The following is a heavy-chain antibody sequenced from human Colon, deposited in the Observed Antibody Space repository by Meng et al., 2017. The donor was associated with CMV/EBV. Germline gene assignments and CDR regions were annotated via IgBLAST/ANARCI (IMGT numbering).Heavy chain of an antibody. J-gene: IGHJ5*02. Sequence: QVQLVQSGAEVTKPGASVMVSCKASGYNFNHYGIAWVRQAPGQGLEWMGWINVKDGNTNYAENFQGRVTMTTDTSTSTAYLDLRSLRSDDTAVYFCARSLGYCSSGTCYTNWFDPWGQGTLVTVSS. CDR1: GYNFNHYG. CDR3: ARSLGYCSSGTCYTNWFDP. V-gene: IGHV1-18*01. CDR2: INVKDGNT. D-gene: IGHD2-15*01.